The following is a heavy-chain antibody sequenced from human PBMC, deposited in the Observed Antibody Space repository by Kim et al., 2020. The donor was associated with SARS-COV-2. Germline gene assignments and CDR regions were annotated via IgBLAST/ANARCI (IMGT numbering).Heavy chain of an antibody. CDR2: ITSTSSAM. J-gene: IGHJ6*02. Sequence: GGSLRLSCAASGFTFSSYSMNWVRQAPGKGLEWVSYITSTSSAMYYADSVKGRFTISRDNAKNSLYLQMNSLRAEATAVYYCARGGVGNGMDVWGQGTTGTVSS. CDR3: ARGGVGNGMDV. V-gene: IGHV3-48*04. CDR1: GFTFSSYS.